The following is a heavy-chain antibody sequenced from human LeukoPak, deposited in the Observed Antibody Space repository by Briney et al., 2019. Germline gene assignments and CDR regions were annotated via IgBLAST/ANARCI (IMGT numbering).Heavy chain of an antibody. CDR1: GLTFSSYS. J-gene: IGHJ5*02. CDR3: ARGPVVVITTTNWFDP. Sequence: PGGSLRLSCAASGLTFSSYSMNWVRQAPGKGLEWVSYISSSSSTIYYADSVKGRFTISRDNAKNSLYLQMNSLRAEDTAVYYCARGPVVVITTTNWFDPWGQGTLVTVSS. D-gene: IGHD3-22*01. CDR2: ISSSSSTI. V-gene: IGHV3-48*01.